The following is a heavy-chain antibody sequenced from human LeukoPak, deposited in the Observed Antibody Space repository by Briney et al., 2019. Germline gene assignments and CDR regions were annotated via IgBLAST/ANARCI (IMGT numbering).Heavy chain of an antibody. Sequence: GGSLRLSCAASGFTFSSYEMNWVRQAPGKGLEWVSYISSSGSTIYYADSVKGRFTISRDNAKNSLYLQMNSLRAEDTAVYYCARGRGIVVVPAAIFRYWGQGTLVTVSS. J-gene: IGHJ4*02. V-gene: IGHV3-48*03. D-gene: IGHD2-2*01. CDR1: GFTFSSYE. CDR2: ISSSGSTI. CDR3: ARGRGIVVVPAAIFRY.